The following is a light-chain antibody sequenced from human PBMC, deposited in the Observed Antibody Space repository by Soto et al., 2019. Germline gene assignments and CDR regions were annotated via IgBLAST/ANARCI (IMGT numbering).Light chain of an antibody. Sequence: QSVLTQSPSVSAAPGQKVTISCSGSSSNIGNNYVSWYQQLPGTAPKLLIYDNNKRPSGIPDRFSGSKSGTSGTLDITGLQTGDEADYYCSSYAGSNIWVFGGGTKVTVL. CDR1: SSNIGNNY. CDR2: DNN. V-gene: IGLV1-51*01. J-gene: IGLJ3*02. CDR3: SSYAGSNIWV.